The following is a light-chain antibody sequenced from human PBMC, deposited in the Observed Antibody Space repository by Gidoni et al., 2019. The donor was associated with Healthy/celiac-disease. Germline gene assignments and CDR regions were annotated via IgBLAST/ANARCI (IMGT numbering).Light chain of an antibody. CDR1: QGISSY. CDR3: QQLNSYPLFT. Sequence: DIQLTHSPSFLSASVGDRVTITCRASQGISSYLAWYQQKPGKAPKLVLYAASTLQSGVPSRFSGSGSGTEFTRTISSLQPEDVATYYCQQLNSYPLFTFGPGTKVDIK. J-gene: IGKJ3*01. CDR2: AAS. V-gene: IGKV1-9*01.